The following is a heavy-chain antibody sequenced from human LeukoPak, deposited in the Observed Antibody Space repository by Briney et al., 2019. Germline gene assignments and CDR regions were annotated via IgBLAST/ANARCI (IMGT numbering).Heavy chain of an antibody. CDR1: GFIFSGFW. CDR3: VRGKGDDY. Sequence: GGSLRLSCAASGFIFSGFWMTWVRQALGKGLEWVANIKQDGTEKYYVDSVKGRFTISRDNAKNSLYLQMNSLRVEDTAVYYCVRGKGDDYWGQGTLVTVSS. D-gene: IGHD3-16*01. CDR2: IKQDGTEK. V-gene: IGHV3-7*03. J-gene: IGHJ4*02.